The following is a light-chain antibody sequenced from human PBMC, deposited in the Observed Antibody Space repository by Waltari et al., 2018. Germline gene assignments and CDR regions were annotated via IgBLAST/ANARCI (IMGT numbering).Light chain of an antibody. CDR3: QQYYSPPLT. J-gene: IGKJ4*01. CDR2: WAS. Sequence: DIVMTQSPDSLAVSLGERAAINCKSSQSVLTSANNENYLTWDQKQPGQPPKLLIYWASTRESGVPDRFSGSGSGTDFTLTISSLQAEDVAVYYCQQYYSPPLTFGGGTKVEIK. V-gene: IGKV4-1*01. CDR1: QSVLTSANNENY.